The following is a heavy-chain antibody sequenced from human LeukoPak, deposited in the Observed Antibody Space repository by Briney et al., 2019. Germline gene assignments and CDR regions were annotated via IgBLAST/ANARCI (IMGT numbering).Heavy chain of an antibody. Sequence: GGSLRLSCAASGFTFVTYAMHWVRQAPGKGLEWVAVISFDGSDKYYTDSVKGRFTISRDNSKNTLYVQMNSLRAEDTAVYYCARDKFSSSWSSVIDYWGQGALVTVSS. CDR2: ISFDGSDK. CDR1: GFTFVTYA. J-gene: IGHJ4*02. CDR3: ARDKFSSSWSSVIDY. V-gene: IGHV3-30*04. D-gene: IGHD6-13*01.